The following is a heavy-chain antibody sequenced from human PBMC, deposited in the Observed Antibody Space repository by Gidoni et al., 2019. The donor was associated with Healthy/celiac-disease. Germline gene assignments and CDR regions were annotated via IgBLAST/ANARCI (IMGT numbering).Heavy chain of an antibody. J-gene: IGHJ4*02. Sequence: YKCRVTITADKSTSTAYMELSSLRSEDTAVYYCARAPFGGVTPFDYWGQGTLVTVSS. D-gene: IGHD3-16*01. CDR3: ARAPFGGVTPFDY. V-gene: IGHV1-69*02.